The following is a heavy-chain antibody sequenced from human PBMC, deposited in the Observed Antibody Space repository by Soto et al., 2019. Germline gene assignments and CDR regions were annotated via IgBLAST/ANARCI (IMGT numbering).Heavy chain of an antibody. CDR1: GFTFSSYA. CDR3: AKDRAMGYIWGSYCPDAFDI. CDR2: ISGSGGST. J-gene: IGHJ3*02. Sequence: EVQLLESGGGLVQPGGSLRLSCAASGFTFSSYAMSWVRQAPGKGLEWVSAISGSGGSTYYAASVKGRFTISRDNSKNTLYLQMNSLRAEDTAVYYCAKDRAMGYIWGSYCPDAFDIWGQGTMVTVSS. D-gene: IGHD3-16*01. V-gene: IGHV3-23*01.